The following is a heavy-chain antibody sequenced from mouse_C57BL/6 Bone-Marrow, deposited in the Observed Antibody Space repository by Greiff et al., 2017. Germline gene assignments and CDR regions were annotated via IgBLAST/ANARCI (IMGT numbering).Heavy chain of an antibody. Sequence: VQLVESGPGLVQPSQSLSITCTVSGFSLTSYGVHWVRQSPGKGLEWLGVIWSGGSTDYNAAFISRLSISKDNSKSQVFFKMNSLQAGDTAMYYWARNYGNSYWYFDVWGTGTTVTVSS. D-gene: IGHD2-1*01. CDR2: IWSGGST. CDR1: GFSLTSYG. CDR3: ARNYGNSYWYFDV. V-gene: IGHV2-2*01. J-gene: IGHJ1*03.